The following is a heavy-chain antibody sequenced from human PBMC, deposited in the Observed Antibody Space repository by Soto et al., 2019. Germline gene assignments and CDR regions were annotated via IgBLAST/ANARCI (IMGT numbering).Heavy chain of an antibody. V-gene: IGHV1-46*01. CDR2: INPSGGST. D-gene: IGHD7-27*01. CDR3: ARDPQLGMGFDY. J-gene: IGHJ4*02. CDR1: GYTFTSYY. Sequence: ASVKVSCKASGYTFTSYYMHWVRQAPGQGLEWMGIINPSGGSTSYAQKFQGRVTMTRDTSTSTVYMELSSPRSEDTAVYYCARDPQLGMGFDYWGQGTLVTVSS.